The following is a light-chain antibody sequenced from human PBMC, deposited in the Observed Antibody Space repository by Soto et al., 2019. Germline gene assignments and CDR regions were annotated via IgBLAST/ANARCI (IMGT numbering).Light chain of an antibody. J-gene: IGLJ1*01. V-gene: IGLV2-14*01. Sequence: SVLTQPASVSGSPGQSITISCAGTSSDVGSYNYVSWYQQHPGKAPKLMIYEVSNRPSGVSNRFSGSKSGNTASLTISGLQAEDEADYYCSSYTSSSTVFGTGTKVTVL. CDR3: SSYTSSSTV. CDR1: SSDVGSYNY. CDR2: EVS.